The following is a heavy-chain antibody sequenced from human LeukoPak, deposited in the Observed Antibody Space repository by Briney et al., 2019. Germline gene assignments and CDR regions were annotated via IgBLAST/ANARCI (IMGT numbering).Heavy chain of an antibody. CDR2: ILGSGGVA. D-gene: IGHD4-17*01. Sequence: VGCLRLSCAASGFTVSSYAMSWVRQAPGKGLEWVSAILGSGGVAYYADSVKGRFSLSRDNAKNTLHLQMNSLRAENTALYYCAKSPTVSAAFDIWAKGQWSPSRQ. J-gene: IGHJ3*02. V-gene: IGHV3-23*01. CDR3: AKSPTVSAAFDI. CDR1: GFTVSSYA.